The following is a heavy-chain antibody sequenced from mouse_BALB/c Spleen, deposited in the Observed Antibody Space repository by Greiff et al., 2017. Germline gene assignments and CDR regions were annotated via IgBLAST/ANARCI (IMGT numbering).Heavy chain of an antibody. CDR3: ASGAYYGNLAWFAY. V-gene: IGHV2-2*02. CDR2: IWSGGST. Sequence: QVQLKESGPGLVQPSQSLSITCTVSGFSLTSYGVHWVRQSPGKGLEWLGVIWSGGSTDYNAAFISRLSISKDNSKSQVFFKMNSLQANDTAIYYCASGAYYGNLAWFAYWGQGTLVTVSA. CDR1: GFSLTSYG. D-gene: IGHD2-10*01. J-gene: IGHJ3*01.